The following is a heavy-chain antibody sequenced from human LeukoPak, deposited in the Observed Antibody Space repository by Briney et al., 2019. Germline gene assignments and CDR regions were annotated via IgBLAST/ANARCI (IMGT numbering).Heavy chain of an antibody. CDR3: ARDRTLVAFDI. V-gene: IGHV4-59*01. D-gene: IGHD3-16*01. CDR2: IYYSGST. J-gene: IGHJ3*02. CDR1: GGSISSYY. Sequence: SETLSLTCTVSGGSISSYYWSWIRQPPGKGLEWIGYIYYSGSTNYNPSLKSRVTISVDTSKNQFSLKLSSVTAADTAVYYCARDRTLVAFDIWGQGTMVTVSS.